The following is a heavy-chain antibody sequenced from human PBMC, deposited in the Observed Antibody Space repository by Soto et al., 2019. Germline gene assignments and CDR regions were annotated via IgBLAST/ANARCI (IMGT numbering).Heavy chain of an antibody. CDR2: ISYDGSNK. Sequence: QVQLVESGGGVVQPGRSLRLSCAASGFTFSSYGMHWVRQAPGKGLEWVAVISYDGSNKYYADSVKGRFTISRDNSKNTLYLQMNSLRAEDTAVYYCAKADLLWVGELLKSSYYYYGMDVW. J-gene: IGHJ6*01. CDR1: GFTFSSYG. V-gene: IGHV3-30*18. D-gene: IGHD3-10*01. CDR3: AKADLLWVGELLKSSYYYYGMDV.